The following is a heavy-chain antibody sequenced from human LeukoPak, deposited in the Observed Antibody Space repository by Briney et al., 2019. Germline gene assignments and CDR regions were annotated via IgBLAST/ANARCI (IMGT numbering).Heavy chain of an antibody. V-gene: IGHV3-30*18. J-gene: IGHJ4*02. CDR2: ISYDGSNK. CDR1: GFTFSSYG. CDR3: AKDRGAENDY. D-gene: IGHD6-19*01. Sequence: GGSLRLSCAASGFTFSSYGMHWVRQAPGKGLEWVAVISYDGSNKYYADSVKGRFTISRDNSKNTLYLQMNSLRAEDTAVYYCAKDRGAENDYWGQGTLVTVSS.